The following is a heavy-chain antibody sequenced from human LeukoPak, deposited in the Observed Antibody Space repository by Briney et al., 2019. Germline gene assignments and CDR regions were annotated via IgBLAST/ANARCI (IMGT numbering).Heavy chain of an antibody. J-gene: IGHJ4*02. CDR3: ARSCYTSHCYFDY. D-gene: IGHD3-16*02. CDR1: GFTVSSNY. Sequence: GSLRLSCAASGFTVSSNYMSWVRQAPGKGLEWVSVIYSGGSTYYADSVKGRFTISRDNSKNTLYLQMNSLRAEDTAVYYCARSCYTSHCYFDYRGQGTLVTVSS. CDR2: IYSGGST. V-gene: IGHV3-66*01.